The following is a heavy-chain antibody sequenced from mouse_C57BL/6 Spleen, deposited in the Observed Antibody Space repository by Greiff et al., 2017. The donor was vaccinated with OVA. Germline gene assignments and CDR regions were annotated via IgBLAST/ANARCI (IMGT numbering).Heavy chain of an antibody. CDR1: GFTFSSYA. CDR2: ISDGGSYT. J-gene: IGHJ1*03. D-gene: IGHD1-1*01. Sequence: EVQGVESGGGLVKPGGSLKLSCAASGFTFSSYAMSWVRQTPEKRLEWVATISDGGSYTYYPDNVKGRFTISRDNAKNNLYLQMSHLKSEDTAMYYCARDRDYYGSNWYFDVWGTGTTVTVSS. CDR3: ARDRDYYGSNWYFDV. V-gene: IGHV5-4*01.